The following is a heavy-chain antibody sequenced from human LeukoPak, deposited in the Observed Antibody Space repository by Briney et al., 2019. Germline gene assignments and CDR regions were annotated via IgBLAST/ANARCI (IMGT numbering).Heavy chain of an antibody. J-gene: IGHJ4*02. CDR2: INPNSGNT. Sequence: GASVKVSFKSSGYTFTSYHINWVRQATGQGLAWMGRINPNSGNTHYAHKFQGRVTITSHTSSSTDYMELSSLRSEDAAVCYCARGRRRNGGATVFFEYWGQGTLVTVSS. CDR3: ARGRRRNGGATVFFEY. CDR1: GYTFTSYH. D-gene: IGHD1-14*01. V-gene: IGHV1-8*01.